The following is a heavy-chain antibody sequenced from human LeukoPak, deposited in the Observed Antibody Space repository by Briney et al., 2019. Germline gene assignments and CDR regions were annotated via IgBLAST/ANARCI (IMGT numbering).Heavy chain of an antibody. CDR2: ISSSGSTI. J-gene: IGHJ5*02. CDR3: ARGYDSSGYEWFDP. CDR1: RFTFSDYY. D-gene: IGHD3-22*01. Sequence: GGSLRLSCAASRFTFSDYYMSGIRQAPGKGLEWVSYISSSGSTIYYPDSVKGRFTISRDNAKNSLYLQMNSLRAEDTAVYYCARGYDSSGYEWFDPWGQGTLVTVSS. V-gene: IGHV3-11*01.